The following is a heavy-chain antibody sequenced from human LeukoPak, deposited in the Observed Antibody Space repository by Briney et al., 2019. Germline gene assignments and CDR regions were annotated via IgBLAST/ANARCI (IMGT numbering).Heavy chain of an antibody. Sequence: GGSLRLSCAASGFTFSSYGMHWVRQAPGKGLEWVAFIRYDGSNKYYADSVKGRFTISRDNSKNTLYLQMNSLRAEDTAVYYCARGRFGELFRSYYYYMDVWGKGTTVTISS. CDR2: IRYDGSNK. J-gene: IGHJ6*03. D-gene: IGHD3-10*01. CDR3: ARGRFGELFRSYYYYMDV. CDR1: GFTFSSYG. V-gene: IGHV3-30*02.